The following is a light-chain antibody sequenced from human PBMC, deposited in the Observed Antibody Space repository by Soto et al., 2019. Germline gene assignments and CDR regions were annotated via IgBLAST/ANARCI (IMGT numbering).Light chain of an antibody. CDR3: QQYGRSPRT. J-gene: IGKJ4*01. CDR2: GAS. V-gene: IGKV3-20*01. CDR1: QSISISH. Sequence: IVLTQSPGSLCLSPGERGNLXCRASQSISISHVAWYQRQPGKAPTLLIYGASSRAHGSPDRFSGSGSVTEFTRTISRREPEDFAMYYGQQYGRSPRTFGGGTKVDIK.